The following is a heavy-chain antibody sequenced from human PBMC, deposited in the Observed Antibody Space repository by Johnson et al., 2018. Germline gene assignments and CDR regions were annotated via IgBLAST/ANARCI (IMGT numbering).Heavy chain of an antibody. Sequence: QVQLQESGPGLVKPSETLSLTCTVSGGSISTYYWSWIRQPPGKGLEWIGYIYYSGSTNYNPSLKSRVTISVDTSKNQFSLKLSSVTASDTAVYYCARDQQSRLGYGMDVWGQGTTVTVSS. D-gene: IGHD3-10*01. V-gene: IGHV4-59*01. J-gene: IGHJ6*02. CDR1: GGSISTYY. CDR2: IYYSGST. CDR3: ARDQQSRLGYGMDV.